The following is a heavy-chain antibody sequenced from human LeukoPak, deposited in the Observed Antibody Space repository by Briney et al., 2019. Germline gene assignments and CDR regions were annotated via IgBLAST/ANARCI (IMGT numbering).Heavy chain of an antibody. Sequence: PGGSLRLSCAASGFTFSAYYMSWIRQAPGKGLECVSYVTSGSLYTNYADSVKGRFTISRDNAKNSLYLQTNSLRAEDTAVYYCARGMYDYGDSLATSYFDFWGQGALVTVSS. CDR2: VTSGSLYT. J-gene: IGHJ4*02. V-gene: IGHV3-11*05. CDR3: ARGMYDYGDSLATSYFDF. CDR1: GFTFSAYY. D-gene: IGHD4-17*01.